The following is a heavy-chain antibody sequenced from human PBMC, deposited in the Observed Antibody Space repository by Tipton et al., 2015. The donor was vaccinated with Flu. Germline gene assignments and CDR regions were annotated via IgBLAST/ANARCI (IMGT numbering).Heavy chain of an antibody. Sequence: SLRLSCAASGFTFSSYGMHWVRQAPGKGLEWVAVIAKDGTNKYYGDSVKGRFTISRDHSKNTLYLQMNSLRKEDTAVYYCAKDGWDTSGWYPFDYWGQGTLVTVSA. CDR1: GFTFSSYG. J-gene: IGHJ4*02. V-gene: IGHV3-30*18. D-gene: IGHD6-19*01. CDR3: AKDGWDTSGWYPFDY. CDR2: IAKDGTNK.